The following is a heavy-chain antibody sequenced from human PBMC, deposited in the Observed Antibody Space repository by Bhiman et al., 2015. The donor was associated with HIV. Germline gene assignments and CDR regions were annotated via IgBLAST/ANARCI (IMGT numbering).Heavy chain of an antibody. Sequence: EVQLVESGGGLVKPGGSLRLSCAASGFTFNTAWMSWVRQAPGKGLEWVGRIKSKIDGGTTDYAAPVKGRFTISRDDSKNTLYLQMNSLRVGDTAVYYCAKDSWVDDYVSGALDYWGQGTLVTVSS. D-gene: IGHD3-10*01. V-gene: IGHV3-15*01. CDR3: AKDSWVDDYVSGALDY. J-gene: IGHJ4*02. CDR2: IKSKIDGGTT. CDR1: GFTFNTAW.